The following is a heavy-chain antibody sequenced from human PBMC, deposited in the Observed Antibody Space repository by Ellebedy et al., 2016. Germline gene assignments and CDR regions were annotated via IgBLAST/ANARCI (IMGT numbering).Heavy chain of an antibody. Sequence: GGSLRLXXSASDFIFGDFSMNWVRQAPGKGLEWVSAISPSGGTTYYADSVKGRFTISRDNSKNTVFLQMKRLRGDDTAVYYCARGASGLDPWGQGTLVTVSS. CDR1: DFIFGDFS. V-gene: IGHV3-23*01. D-gene: IGHD3-10*01. CDR2: ISPSGGTT. CDR3: ARGASGLDP. J-gene: IGHJ5*02.